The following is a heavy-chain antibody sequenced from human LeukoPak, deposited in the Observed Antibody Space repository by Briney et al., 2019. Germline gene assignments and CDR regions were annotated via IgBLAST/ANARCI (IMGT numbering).Heavy chain of an antibody. Sequence: ASVKVSCKASGYTFTGYYIHWVRQAPGQGLEWLGWINPTTGGTNYAQKFQGRVTMTRDTSISTAYMELSRLRSDDTAVYYCASTYSSGWYAEYFQHWGQGTLVTVSS. CDR3: ASTYSSGWYAEYFQH. J-gene: IGHJ1*01. CDR2: INPTTGGT. D-gene: IGHD6-19*01. CDR1: GYTFTGYY. V-gene: IGHV1-2*02.